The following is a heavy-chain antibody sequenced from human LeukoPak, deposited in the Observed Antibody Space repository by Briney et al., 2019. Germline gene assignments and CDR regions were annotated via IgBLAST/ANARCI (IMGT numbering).Heavy chain of an antibody. CDR3: ARDRRSGMDV. Sequence: SETLSLTCTVSGGSISSYYWSWIRQPPGKGLEWIGYIYYSGSTNYNPSLKSRVTISVDTSKNQFSLKLSSVTAADTAVYYCARDRRSGMDVWGQGTTVTVSS. CDR2: IYYSGST. CDR1: GGSISSYY. J-gene: IGHJ6*02. D-gene: IGHD3-16*01. V-gene: IGHV4-59*01.